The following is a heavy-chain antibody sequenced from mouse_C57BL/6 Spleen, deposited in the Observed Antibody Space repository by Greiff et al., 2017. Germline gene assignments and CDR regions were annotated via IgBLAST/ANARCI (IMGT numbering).Heavy chain of an antibody. CDR1: GYTFTSYW. CDR2: IDPSDSYT. V-gene: IGHV1-69*01. D-gene: IGHD2-1*01. Sequence: VQLQQPGAELVMPGASVKLSCKASGYTFTSYWMHWVKQRPGQGLEWIGEIDPSDSYTNYNQKFKGKSTLTVDKSSSTAYMQLSSLTSEDSAVYCCAREGNRGNSWFAYWGQGTLVTVSA. J-gene: IGHJ3*01. CDR3: AREGNRGNSWFAY.